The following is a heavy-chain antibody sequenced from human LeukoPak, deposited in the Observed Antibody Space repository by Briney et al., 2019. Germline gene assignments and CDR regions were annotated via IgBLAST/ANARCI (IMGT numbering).Heavy chain of an antibody. J-gene: IGHJ4*02. CDR2: IYYSGST. Sequence: SETLSLTCTVSGGSVSSGSHYWSWIRQPPGKGLEWIGYIYYSGSTNYIPSLKSRVTISVDTSKNQFSLKLSSVTAADTAVYYCARWYCTSTTCYVDQWGQGTLVTVSS. V-gene: IGHV4-61*01. CDR3: ARWYCTSTTCYVDQ. CDR1: GGSVSSGSHY. D-gene: IGHD2-2*01.